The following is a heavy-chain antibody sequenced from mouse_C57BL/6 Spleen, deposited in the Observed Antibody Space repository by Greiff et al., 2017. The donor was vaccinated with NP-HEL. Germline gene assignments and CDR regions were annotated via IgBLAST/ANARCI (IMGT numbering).Heavy chain of an antibody. Sequence: QVQLQQPGAELVRPGSSVKLSCKASGYTFTSYWMHWVKQRPGQGLEWIGKIDPSGGDTNYNQKFKGKATLTVDKSSSTAYMQLSSLTSEDSAVYYCARAGGDYDYSYAMDYWGQGTSVTVSS. V-gene: IGHV1-52*01. J-gene: IGHJ4*01. D-gene: IGHD2-4*01. CDR3: ARAGGDYDYSYAMDY. CDR2: IDPSGGDT. CDR1: GYTFTSYW.